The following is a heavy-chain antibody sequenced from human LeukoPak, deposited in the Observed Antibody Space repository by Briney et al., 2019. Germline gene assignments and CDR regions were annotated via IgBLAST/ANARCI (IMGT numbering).Heavy chain of an antibody. Sequence: SETLSLTCTVSGGSISSYYWSWIRQPPGKGLEWIGYIYYSGSTNYNPSLKGRVTISVDTSKNQFSLKLSSVTAADTAVYYCARAMTTVTEGAFDIWGQGTMVTVSS. CDR3: ARAMTTVTEGAFDI. CDR2: IYYSGST. J-gene: IGHJ3*02. CDR1: GGSISSYY. V-gene: IGHV4-59*01. D-gene: IGHD4-17*01.